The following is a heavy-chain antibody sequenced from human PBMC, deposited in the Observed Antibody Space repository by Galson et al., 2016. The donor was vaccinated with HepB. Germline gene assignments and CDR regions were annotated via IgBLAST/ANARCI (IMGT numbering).Heavy chain of an antibody. CDR1: GFTFTGYW. J-gene: IGHJ4*02. Sequence: SLRLSCAASGFTFTGYWMNWVRQAPGKGLEWVANIKQDGTKKNYVDSVKGRFTISRDNAKNSVYLQMNSLRDEDTAVYYCARANWGPDYWGQGTLVTVSS. D-gene: IGHD7-27*01. CDR2: IKQDGTKK. CDR3: ARANWGPDY. V-gene: IGHV3-7*03.